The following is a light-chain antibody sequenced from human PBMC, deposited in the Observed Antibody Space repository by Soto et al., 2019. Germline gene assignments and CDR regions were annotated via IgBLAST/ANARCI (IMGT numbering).Light chain of an antibody. Sequence: DIQLTQSQSFLSASVGDRVTITCRASQGISSYLAWYQQKPRKAPKLLIYAASTLQSGVPSRFSGSRSGTEFTLTISSLQPEDFATYYCQQINSYPPGVTFGGGTKVEIK. CDR3: QQINSYPPGVT. J-gene: IGKJ4*01. V-gene: IGKV1-9*01. CDR1: QGISSY. CDR2: AAS.